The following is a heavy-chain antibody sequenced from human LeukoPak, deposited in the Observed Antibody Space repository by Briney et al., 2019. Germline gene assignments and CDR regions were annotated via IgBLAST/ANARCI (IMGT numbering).Heavy chain of an antibody. D-gene: IGHD2-2*01. CDR2: IYSGGNT. CDR3: ARGETSSYDY. J-gene: IGHJ4*02. CDR1: GFTFSSYA. Sequence: GGSLRLSCAASGFTFSSYAMSWVRQTPGKGLEWVSVIYSGGNTYYADSVKGRFTISRDNSKNTVYLQMNSLRAEDTAVYYCARGETSSYDYWGQGTLVTVSS. V-gene: IGHV3-53*01.